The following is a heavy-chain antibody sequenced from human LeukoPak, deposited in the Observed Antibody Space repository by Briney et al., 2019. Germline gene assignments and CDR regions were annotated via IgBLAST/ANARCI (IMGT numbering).Heavy chain of an antibody. CDR3: ARGYTYASAFDY. CDR2: INHSGST. V-gene: IGHV4-34*01. J-gene: IGHJ4*02. D-gene: IGHD5-18*01. Sequence: SETLSLTCAVYGGSFSGYYWSWIRQPPGKGLEWIGEINHSGSTNYNPSLKSRVTISVDTSKNQFSLKLSSVTAADTAVFYCARGYTYASAFDYWGQGTLATVSS. CDR1: GGSFSGYY.